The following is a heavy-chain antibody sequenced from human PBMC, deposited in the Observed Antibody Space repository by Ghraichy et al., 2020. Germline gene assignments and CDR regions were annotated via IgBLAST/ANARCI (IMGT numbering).Heavy chain of an antibody. Sequence: GGSLRLSCAASGFNFSIYSMIWVRQAPGKGLEWVSSISSISEYIYYADSVKGRFTISRDNAKKSLYLQMNSLRAEDTAVYYCAREDCSSISCFAKVPDYWGQGTLVTVS. V-gene: IGHV3-21*01. J-gene: IGHJ4*02. D-gene: IGHD2-2*01. CDR3: AREDCSSISCFAKVPDY. CDR1: GFNFSIYS. CDR2: ISSISEYI.